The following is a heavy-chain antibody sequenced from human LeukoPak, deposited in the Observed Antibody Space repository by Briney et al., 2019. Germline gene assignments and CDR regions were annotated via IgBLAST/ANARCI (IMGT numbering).Heavy chain of an antibody. D-gene: IGHD4-17*01. V-gene: IGHV3-53*01. CDR1: GFTVSGDY. CDR3: ARGRQNYGDYPY. J-gene: IGHJ4*02. Sequence: GGSLRLSCVVSGFTVSGDYISGFRQAPGKGLEWVSVLYYGVSTFYKDSVKGRFTTSGDNFNNTVYLQMNSLRAEDTAVYYCARGRQNYGDYPYWGQGTLVTVSS. CDR2: LYYGVST.